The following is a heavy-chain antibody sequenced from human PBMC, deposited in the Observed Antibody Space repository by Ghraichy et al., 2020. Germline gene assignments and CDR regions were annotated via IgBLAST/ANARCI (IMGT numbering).Heavy chain of an antibody. CDR3: ARDNAMTSFDP. V-gene: IGHV4-31*03. D-gene: IGHD2-2*01. CDR1: GGSISSGGYY. Sequence: SETLSLTCTVSGGSISSGGYYWSWIRLHPGKGLEWIGYIYYSGSTYYNPSLKSRVTISVDTSKNQFSLKLSSVTAADTAVYYCARDNAMTSFDPWGQGTLVTVSS. CDR2: IYYSGST. J-gene: IGHJ5*02.